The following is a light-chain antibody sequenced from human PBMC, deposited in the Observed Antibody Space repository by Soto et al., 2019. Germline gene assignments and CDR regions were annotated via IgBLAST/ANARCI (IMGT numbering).Light chain of an antibody. CDR1: SSDVGNYKF. CDR3: CSYAGSYSSYF. J-gene: IGLJ1*01. V-gene: IGLV2-23*02. CDR2: EVS. Sequence: QSVLTQPASGSGAAGQSITISCTGSSSDVGNYKFVSWYQQYPGKAPKVMLYEVSKRPSGVSYRFSGSQSGNTASLTISGLQAEDEADYYCCSYAGSYSSYFFGTGTKVTVL.